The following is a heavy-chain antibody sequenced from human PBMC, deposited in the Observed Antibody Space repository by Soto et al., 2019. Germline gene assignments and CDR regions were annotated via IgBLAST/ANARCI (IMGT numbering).Heavy chain of an antibody. Sequence: SETLSLTCTVSGGSISSSSYYWGWIRQPPGKGLEWIGSIYYSGSTYYNPSLKSRVTISVDTSKNQFSLKLSSVTAADTAVYYCARLLYYDFWSGQYYFDYWGQGTQVIVSS. V-gene: IGHV4-39*01. CDR1: GGSISSSSYY. CDR3: ARLLYYDFWSGQYYFDY. D-gene: IGHD3-3*01. CDR2: IYYSGST. J-gene: IGHJ4*02.